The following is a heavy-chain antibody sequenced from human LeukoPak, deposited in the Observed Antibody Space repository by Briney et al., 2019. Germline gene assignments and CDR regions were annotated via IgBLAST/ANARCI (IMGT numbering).Heavy chain of an antibody. J-gene: IGHJ5*02. D-gene: IGHD6-19*01. Sequence: SETLSLTCTVSGGSISGYYWSWIRQPPGKGLEWIGYIYDSGSTNYNPPLKSRVTISVDTSKNQFSLKLSSVTAADTAVYCCARGGRAVASNWFDPWGQGTLVTVSS. CDR1: GGSISGYY. V-gene: IGHV4-59*01. CDR3: ARGGRAVASNWFDP. CDR2: IYDSGST.